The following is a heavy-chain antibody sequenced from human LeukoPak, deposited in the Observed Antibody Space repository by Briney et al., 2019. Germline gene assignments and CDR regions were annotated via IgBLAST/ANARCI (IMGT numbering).Heavy chain of an antibody. V-gene: IGHV1-69*05. CDR1: GGTFSSYA. CDR2: IIPIFGTA. Sequence: ASVKVSCKASGGTFSSYAISWVRQAPGQGLEWMGRIIPIFGTANYPQKFQGRVTITTDESTSTAYMELSSLRSEDTAVYYCASPRYLGYCSGGSCYAEYFQHWGQGTLVTVSS. CDR3: ASPRYLGYCSGGSCYAEYFQH. D-gene: IGHD2-15*01. J-gene: IGHJ1*01.